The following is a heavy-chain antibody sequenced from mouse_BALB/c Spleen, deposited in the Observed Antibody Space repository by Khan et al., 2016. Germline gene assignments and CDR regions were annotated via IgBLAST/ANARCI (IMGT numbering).Heavy chain of an antibody. J-gene: IGHJ1*01. Sequence: QIQLVQSGPELKKPGKTVKISCKASGYTFTNYGMNWVKQAPGKGLKWMGWINTYSGESTYADDFKGRCAFSLETSANTAYLQINNLKNEDTATYFCARYRYYYGSSRYFDVWGPGTSVTVSS. D-gene: IGHD1-1*01. CDR3: ARYRYYYGSSRYFDV. V-gene: IGHV9-3-1*01. CDR2: INTYSGES. CDR1: GYTFTNYG.